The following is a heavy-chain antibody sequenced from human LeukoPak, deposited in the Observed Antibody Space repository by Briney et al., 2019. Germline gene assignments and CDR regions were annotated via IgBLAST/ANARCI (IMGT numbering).Heavy chain of an antibody. J-gene: IGHJ4*02. Sequence: ASVKVSCKASGCTFTGYYMHWVRQAPGQGPEWMGWINPNSGGTNYAQKFQGRVTMTRDTSISTAYMELSRLRSDDTAVYYCARYSSSWYGGFDYWGQGTLVTVSS. D-gene: IGHD6-13*01. CDR3: ARYSSSWYGGFDY. CDR2: INPNSGGT. CDR1: GCTFTGYY. V-gene: IGHV1-2*02.